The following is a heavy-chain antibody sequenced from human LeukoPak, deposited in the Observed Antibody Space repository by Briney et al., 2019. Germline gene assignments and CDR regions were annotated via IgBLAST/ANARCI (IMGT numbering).Heavy chain of an antibody. V-gene: IGHV3-21*01. CDR1: GFTFSSYS. D-gene: IGHD1-26*01. Sequence: PGGSLRLSCAASGFTFSSYSMNWVRQAPGKGLEWVSSISSSSSYIYYADSVKGRFTISRDNAKNSLYLQMNSLRAEDTAVYYCARGGSGSYSAFDIWGQGTMVTVSS. CDR2: ISSSSSYI. CDR3: ARGGSGSYSAFDI. J-gene: IGHJ3*02.